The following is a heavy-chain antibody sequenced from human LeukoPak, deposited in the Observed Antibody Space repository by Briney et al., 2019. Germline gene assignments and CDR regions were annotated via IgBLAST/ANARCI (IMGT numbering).Heavy chain of an antibody. D-gene: IGHD2-2*01. CDR3: ARGRGPMPGPWWFDP. CDR1: GFTFSSYW. CDR2: INSDGSST. Sequence: GGSLRLSCAASGFTFSSYWMHWVRQAPGKGLVWVSRINSDGSSTSYADSVKGRFTISRDNAKNTLYLQMNSLRAEDTAVYYCARGRGPMPGPWWFDPWGQGTLVTVSS. J-gene: IGHJ5*02. V-gene: IGHV3-74*01.